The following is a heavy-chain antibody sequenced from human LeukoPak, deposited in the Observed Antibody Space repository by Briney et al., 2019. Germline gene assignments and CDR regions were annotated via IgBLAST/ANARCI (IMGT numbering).Heavy chain of an antibody. J-gene: IGHJ5*02. CDR3: VRAHIVLMVYATASNWFDP. CDR2: IYYRGST. CDR1: GGSTSSSSYY. D-gene: IGHD2-8*01. Sequence: SETLSLTCTVSGGSTSSSSYYWGWIRQPPGKGLEWIGRIYYRGSTYYNPSLKGRVTISVDTSKIQVSLKLSSVTAADTAVYYCVRAHIVLMVYATASNWFDPWGQGTLVTVSS. V-gene: IGHV4-39*07.